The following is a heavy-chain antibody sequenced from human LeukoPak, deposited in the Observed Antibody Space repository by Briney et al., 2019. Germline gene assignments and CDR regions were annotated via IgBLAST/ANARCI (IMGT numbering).Heavy chain of an antibody. CDR3: ARGYNYGSQFDY. Sequence: GSLRLSCAASGFSFSASEMNWVRQAPGKGLEWVSYISGGGSTIYYADSVKGRFSISRDSAKNSLYLEMNSLRAEDTAVYYCARGYNYGSQFDYWGQGTLVTVSS. CDR1: GFSFSASE. CDR2: ISGGGSTI. D-gene: IGHD1-1*01. V-gene: IGHV3-48*03. J-gene: IGHJ4*02.